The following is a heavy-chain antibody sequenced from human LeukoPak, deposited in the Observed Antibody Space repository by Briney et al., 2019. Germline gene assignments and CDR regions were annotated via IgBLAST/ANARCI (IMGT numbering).Heavy chain of an antibody. CDR2: ISSSGSTK. D-gene: IGHD4-17*01. CDR1: GFTFSGYE. J-gene: IGHJ4*02. V-gene: IGHV3-48*03. Sequence: GGSLRLSCAASGFTFSGYEMNWVRQAPGKGLEWVSYISSSGSTKYYADSVKGRFTTSRDNAKNSLYLQMNSLRAEDTAVYYCARDHTVRAFEPYSDYWGQGTLVTVSS. CDR3: ARDHTVRAFEPYSDY.